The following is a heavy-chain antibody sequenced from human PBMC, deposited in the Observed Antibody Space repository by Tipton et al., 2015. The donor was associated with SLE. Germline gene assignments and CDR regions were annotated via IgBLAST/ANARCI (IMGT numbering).Heavy chain of an antibody. Sequence: LRLSCAVSGYSISSGYYWGWIRQPPGKGPEWIGYIYKSGITNYNPSLMSRVTISADTSKNQFSLKLRSVTAADTAVYYCARGVAHFYDSGSFDIWGQGTLVTVSS. CDR2: IYKSGIT. D-gene: IGHD2/OR15-2a*01. J-gene: IGHJ3*02. CDR3: ARGVAHFYDSGSFDI. CDR1: GYSISSGYY. V-gene: IGHV4-38-2*01.